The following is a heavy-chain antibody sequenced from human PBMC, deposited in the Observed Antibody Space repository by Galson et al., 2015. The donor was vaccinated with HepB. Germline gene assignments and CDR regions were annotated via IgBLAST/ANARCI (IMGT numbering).Heavy chain of an antibody. CDR1: GFTFSSHG. J-gene: IGHJ4*02. D-gene: IGHD3-3*01. V-gene: IGHV3-48*02. Sequence: SLRLSCAASGFTFSSHGMNWVRQAPGKGLVWVAHINHDSTAIYYADTVKGRFTISRDNAKNSLHLQMSSLRDEDTAVYYCARDFSWASGYWGQGTLVTVSS. CDR2: INHDSTAI. CDR3: ARDFSWASGY.